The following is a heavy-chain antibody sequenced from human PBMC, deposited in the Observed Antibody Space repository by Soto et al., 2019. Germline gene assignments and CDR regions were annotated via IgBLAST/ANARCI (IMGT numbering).Heavy chain of an antibody. D-gene: IGHD3-16*02. J-gene: IGHJ4*02. Sequence: GGSLRLSCAAPGFTFISYWMHWVRQVPEKGLVWVSRINSDGTITNYADAVKGRFTISRDNVKNTLYLQMNSLRAEDTAVYYCVRYSRTVGGSYRPDYWGQGTLVTVSS. V-gene: IGHV3-74*01. CDR3: VRYSRTVGGSYRPDY. CDR2: INSDGTIT. CDR1: GFTFISYW.